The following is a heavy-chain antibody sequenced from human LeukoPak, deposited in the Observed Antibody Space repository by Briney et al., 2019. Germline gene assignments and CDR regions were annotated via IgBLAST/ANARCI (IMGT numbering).Heavy chain of an antibody. D-gene: IGHD6-13*01. Sequence: PGGSLRLSCAASGFTFSSYGMHWVRQAPGKGLEWVAVISYDGSNKYYADSVKGRFTISRDNSKNTLYLQMNSLRVEDTAVYYCAREGGIAAAGKISYYYYYMDVWGKGTTVTVSS. CDR3: AREGGIAAAGKISYYYYYMDV. CDR2: ISYDGSNK. J-gene: IGHJ6*03. CDR1: GFTFSSYG. V-gene: IGHV3-30*03.